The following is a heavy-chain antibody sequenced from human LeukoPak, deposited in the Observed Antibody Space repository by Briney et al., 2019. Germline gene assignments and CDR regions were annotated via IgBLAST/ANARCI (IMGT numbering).Heavy chain of an antibody. V-gene: IGHV1-8*01. J-gene: IGHJ3*02. CDR3: AREGLRSIAVAGTDAFDI. D-gene: IGHD6-19*01. Sequence: GASVKVSCKASGYTFTSYDINWVRQATGQGLEWMGWMNSNSGNTGYAQKFQGRVTMTRNTSISTAYMELSSLRSEDTAVYYCAREGLRSIAVAGTDAFDIWGQGTMVTVSS. CDR1: GYTFTSYD. CDR2: MNSNSGNT.